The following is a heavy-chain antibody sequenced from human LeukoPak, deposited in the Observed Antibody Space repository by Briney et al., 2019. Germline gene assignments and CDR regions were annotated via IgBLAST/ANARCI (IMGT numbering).Heavy chain of an antibody. V-gene: IGHV3-21*01. CDR2: ISSSSSYI. CDR3: ARLGRGGSYRPIDY. D-gene: IGHD1-26*01. Sequence: GGSLRLSCTASGVTFSSYSMNWVRQAPGQGLERVSSISSSSSYIYYADSVKGRFTISRDNAKNSLYLQMNSLRAEDTAVYYCARLGRGGSYRPIDYWGQGTLVTVSS. CDR1: GVTFSSYS. J-gene: IGHJ4*02.